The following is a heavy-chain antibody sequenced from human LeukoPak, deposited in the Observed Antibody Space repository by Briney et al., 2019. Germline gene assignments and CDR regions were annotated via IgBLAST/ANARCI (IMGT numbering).Heavy chain of an antibody. D-gene: IGHD6-19*01. V-gene: IGHV3-7*01. J-gene: IGHJ4*02. Sequence: GRCLRLSCGAFGFTFSRSWMSWVRQAPGKGLEWVANIKQDESETYYVDSVKGRFTVSRDNTKNSLFRQMDSLRAEDTAVYYCARISTAVAGADYWGQGTLVTVSS. CDR3: ARISTAVAGADY. CDR1: GFTFSRSW. CDR2: IKQDESET.